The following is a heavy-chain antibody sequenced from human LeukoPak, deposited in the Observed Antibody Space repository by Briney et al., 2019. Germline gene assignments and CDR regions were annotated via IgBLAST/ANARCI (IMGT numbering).Heavy chain of an antibody. CDR1: GYSFTSYW. V-gene: IGHV5-51*01. D-gene: IGHD2-2*01. Sequence: GESLKISCKGSGYSFTSYWIGWVRQMPGKGLEWMGIIYPGDSDTRYSPSFQGQVTISADKSISTAYLQWSSLKASDTAMYYCARAIGYCSSTSSTACYMDVWGKGTTVTVSS. J-gene: IGHJ6*03. CDR2: IYPGDSDT. CDR3: ARAIGYCSSTSSTACYMDV.